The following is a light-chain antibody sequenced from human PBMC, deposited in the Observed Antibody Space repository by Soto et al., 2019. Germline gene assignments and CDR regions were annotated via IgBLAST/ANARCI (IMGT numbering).Light chain of an antibody. Sequence: DSQMTQSPSTLSASVGDRVTITCRASQSISSWLAWYQQKPGKAPKLLIYKASSLESGVPSRFSGSGSGTEFTLTISSLQPDDFATYYCQQYNSYQFGQGTKVDI. CDR3: QQYNSYQ. CDR2: KAS. CDR1: QSISSW. V-gene: IGKV1-5*03. J-gene: IGKJ1*01.